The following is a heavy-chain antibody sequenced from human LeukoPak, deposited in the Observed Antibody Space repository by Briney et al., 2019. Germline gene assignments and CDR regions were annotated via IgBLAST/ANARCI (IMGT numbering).Heavy chain of an antibody. V-gene: IGHV3-53*01. J-gene: IGHJ4*02. CDR3: ARGRPSYYFDY. Sequence: PGGSLRLSCAASGFIVSNNYMTWVRQAPGKGLEWVSVIYRDGSTDYADSVKGRSTISRDTSKNTLYLQMNSLRAEDTAVYYCARGRPSYYFDYWGQGTLVTVSS. CDR2: IYRDGST. CDR1: GFIVSNNY.